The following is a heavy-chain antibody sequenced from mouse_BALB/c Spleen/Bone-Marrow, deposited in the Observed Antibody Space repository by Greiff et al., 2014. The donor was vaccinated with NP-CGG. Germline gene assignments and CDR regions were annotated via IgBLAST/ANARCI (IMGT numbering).Heavy chain of an antibody. CDR3: ARDYNGYFDF. J-gene: IGHJ2*01. D-gene: IGHD6-1*01. V-gene: IGHV7-3*02. Sequence: EVQLVESGGGLVQPGGSLRLSCITSGFTFTDYFMTWVRQPPGKALEWLGFIRNKPSGYTTEYNPSVKGRFSISRDNSQGIFYLQMNTLRAEDSAIYYCARDYNGYFDFWGQGTTLTVSS. CDR1: GFTFTDYF. CDR2: IRNKPSGYTT.